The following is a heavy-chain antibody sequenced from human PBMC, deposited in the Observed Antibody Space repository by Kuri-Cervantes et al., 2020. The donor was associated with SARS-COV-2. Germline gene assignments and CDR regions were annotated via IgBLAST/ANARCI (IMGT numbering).Heavy chain of an antibody. J-gene: IGHJ6*03. CDR1: GFTFSSYA. CDR2: ISGSGGST. Sequence: GGSLRLSCAASGFTFSSYAMSWVRQAPGKGLEWVSAISGSGGSTYYADSVKGRFTISRDNSKNTLYLQMNSLRAEDTAVYYCARRYDTSLIYYYMDVWGKGTTVTSP. V-gene: IGHV3-23*01. D-gene: IGHD5-12*01. CDR3: ARRYDTSLIYYYMDV.